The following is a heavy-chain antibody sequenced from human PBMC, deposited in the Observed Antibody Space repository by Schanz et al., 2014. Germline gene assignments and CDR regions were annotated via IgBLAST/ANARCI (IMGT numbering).Heavy chain of an antibody. J-gene: IGHJ5*01. V-gene: IGHV4-59*01. Sequence: QVQLQESGPGLVRPSETLSLTCTVSGGSISSYYWSWIRQSPGKGPEWIGYITYSGGTNHNASLKSRVTISVDTAKNQFSLKVTSVTAADTAVYYCARDRLAAQGIDSWGQGTLVTVSS. CDR2: ITYSGGT. CDR1: GGSISSYY. CDR3: ARDRLAAQGIDS. D-gene: IGHD6-6*01.